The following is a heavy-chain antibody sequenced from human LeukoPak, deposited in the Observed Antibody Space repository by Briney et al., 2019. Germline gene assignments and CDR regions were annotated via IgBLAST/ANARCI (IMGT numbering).Heavy chain of an antibody. V-gene: IGHV3-21*01. CDR2: ISSSSSYI. CDR3: AAAAATEAES. J-gene: IGHJ5*02. CDR1: GFTFSSYS. D-gene: IGHD6-13*01. Sequence: PGGSLRLSCAASGFTFSSYSTNWVRQAPGKGLEWVSSISSSSSYIYYADSVKGRFTISRDNAKNSLYLQMNSLRAEDTAVYYCAAAAATEAESWGQGTLVTVSS.